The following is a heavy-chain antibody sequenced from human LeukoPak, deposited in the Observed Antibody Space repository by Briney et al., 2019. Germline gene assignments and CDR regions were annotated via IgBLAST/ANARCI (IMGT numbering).Heavy chain of an antibody. Sequence: SETLSLTCTVSGGYIGGYYWSWIRQPPGKGLEWIGEINHSGSTNYNPSLKSRVTISVDTSKNQFSLKLSSVTAADTAVYYCARGLYCSSTSCYSFDYWGQGTLVTVSS. V-gene: IGHV4-34*01. CDR3: ARGLYCSSTSCYSFDY. CDR2: INHSGST. J-gene: IGHJ4*02. CDR1: GGYIGGYY. D-gene: IGHD2-2*01.